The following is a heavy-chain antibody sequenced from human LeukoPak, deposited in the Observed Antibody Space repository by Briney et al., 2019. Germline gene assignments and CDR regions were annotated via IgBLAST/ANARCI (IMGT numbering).Heavy chain of an antibody. CDR1: GGSFSGYY. D-gene: IGHD4-11*01. J-gene: IGHJ6*03. CDR3: ARQVHDYSKTYYYYMDV. V-gene: IGHV4-34*01. Sequence: SETLSLTCAVYGGSFSGYYWSWIRQPPGKGLEWIGEINHSGSTNYNPSLKSRVTISVDTSKNQFSLKLSSVTAADTAVYYCARQVHDYSKTYYYYMDVWGKGTTVTVSS. CDR2: INHSGST.